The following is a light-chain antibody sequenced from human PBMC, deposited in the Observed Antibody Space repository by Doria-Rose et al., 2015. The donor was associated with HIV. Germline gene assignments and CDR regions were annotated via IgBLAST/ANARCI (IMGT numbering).Light chain of an antibody. CDR1: QSVSSN. J-gene: IGKJ1*01. CDR3: RQYNNWPT. CDR2: GAS. Sequence: TQSPAPLSVSPGERATLSCRASQSVSSNLAWYQQKPGQAPRLLIYGASTRATGIPARFSGSGSGTEFTLSISSMQSEDFAVYYCRQYNNWPTFGQGTKAEIK. V-gene: IGKV3-15*01.